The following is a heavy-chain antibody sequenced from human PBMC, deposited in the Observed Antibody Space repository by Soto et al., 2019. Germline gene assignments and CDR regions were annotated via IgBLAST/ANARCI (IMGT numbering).Heavy chain of an antibody. V-gene: IGHV4-59*06. CDR3: ARDSIPIVDY. CDR1: GGSFSPNY. D-gene: IGHD2-21*01. Sequence: SETLSLTCTMAGGSFSPNYWSWIRQPPGKALEWIGHTYHSGNPYYNPSLKSRVIISVDRSKNQFSLKLSSVTAADTAVYYCARDSIPIVDYWGQGTLVTVSS. J-gene: IGHJ4*02. CDR2: TYHSGNP.